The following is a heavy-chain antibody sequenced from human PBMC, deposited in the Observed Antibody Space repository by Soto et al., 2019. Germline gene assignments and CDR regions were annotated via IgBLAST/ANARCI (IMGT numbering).Heavy chain of an antibody. CDR2: IWYDGSNK. Sequence: PGGSLRLSCAASGFTFSSYGMHWVRQAPGKGLEWVAVIWYDGSNKYYADSVKGRFTISRDNSKNTLYLQMNSLRAEDTAVYYCARDRVYYDILTGYYPWYFDYWGQGTLVTVSS. CDR3: ARDRVYYDILTGYYPWYFDY. CDR1: GFTFSSYG. V-gene: IGHV3-33*01. D-gene: IGHD3-9*01. J-gene: IGHJ4*02.